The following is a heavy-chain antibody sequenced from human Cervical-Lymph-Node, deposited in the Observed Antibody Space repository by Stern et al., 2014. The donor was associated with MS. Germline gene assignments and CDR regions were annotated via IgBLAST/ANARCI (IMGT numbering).Heavy chain of an antibody. J-gene: IGHJ4*02. CDR1: GFTFAHYA. V-gene: IGHV3-49*03. D-gene: IGHD2/OR15-2a*01. CDR2: IRNNAYGGTT. Sequence: EVQLEESGGGFVQPGRSLRLSCTPSGFTFAHYALAWFRQAPGKGPEWLGYIRNNAYGGTTEYAASVRGRFTILRDDSKGIAYLQMNGLKTEDTAVYYCTRGLSPVYLSDPNVDYWGQGTLVTVSS. CDR3: TRGLSPVYLSDPNVDY.